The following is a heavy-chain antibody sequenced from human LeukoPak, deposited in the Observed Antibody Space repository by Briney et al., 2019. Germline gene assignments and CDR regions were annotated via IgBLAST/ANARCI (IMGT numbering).Heavy chain of an antibody. D-gene: IGHD3-10*01. CDR3: ARDLPYYYGSGSYKDY. CDR2: LNPYSGKT. V-gene: IGHV1-8*03. Sequence: ASVTVTFYCSAYTFTVYDFNLVRHATGQGLEWMGCLNPYSGKTVEAQNFQGRVTITRNISISTAYMELSRLRSDDTAVYYCARDLPYYYGSGSYKDYWGQGTLVTVSS. CDR1: AYTFTVYD. J-gene: IGHJ4*02.